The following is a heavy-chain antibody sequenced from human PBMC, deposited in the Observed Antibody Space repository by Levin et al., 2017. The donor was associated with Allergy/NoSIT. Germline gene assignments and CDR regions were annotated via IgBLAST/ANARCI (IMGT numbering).Heavy chain of an antibody. CDR2: INHTGNT. D-gene: IGHD5-12*01. CDR3: ARVLSGYDLDY. V-gene: IGHV4-34*01. Sequence: SETLSLTCAVYGGSFSSYYWSWIRQPPGKGLEWIGEINHTGNTNYNPSLKSRVTISVDTSKNQFSLKLSSVTAADTAVYYCARVLSGYDLDYWGQGTLVTVSS. CDR1: GGSFSSYY. J-gene: IGHJ4*02.